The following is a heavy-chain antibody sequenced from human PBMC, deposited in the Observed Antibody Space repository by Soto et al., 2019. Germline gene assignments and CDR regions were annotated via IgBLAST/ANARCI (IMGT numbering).Heavy chain of an antibody. D-gene: IGHD6-19*01. CDR3: AKAPLGSGWPTFDY. Sequence: GGSLRLSCAASGFTFSSYAMSWVRQAPGKGLEWVSAISGSGGSTYYADSVKGRFTIPRDNSKNTLYLQMNSLRAEDTAVYYCAKAPLGSGWPTFDYWGQGTLVTVSS. J-gene: IGHJ4*02. CDR2: ISGSGGST. V-gene: IGHV3-23*01. CDR1: GFTFSSYA.